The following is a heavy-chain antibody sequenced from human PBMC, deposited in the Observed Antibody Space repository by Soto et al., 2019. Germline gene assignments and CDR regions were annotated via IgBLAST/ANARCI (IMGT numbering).Heavy chain of an antibody. J-gene: IGHJ4*02. CDR3: AKERSSGWSFDY. CDR1: GFTFSTYA. Sequence: EVQLLESGGGLVQPGGSLRLSCAASGFTFSTYAMNWVRQAPGKGLEWVSGISGSGDSTYYADSVKGRFTVSRDNSKNTLYLQMNSPRAEDTAVSYCAKERSSGWSFDYWGQGTLVTVSS. CDR2: ISGSGDST. V-gene: IGHV3-23*01. D-gene: IGHD6-19*01.